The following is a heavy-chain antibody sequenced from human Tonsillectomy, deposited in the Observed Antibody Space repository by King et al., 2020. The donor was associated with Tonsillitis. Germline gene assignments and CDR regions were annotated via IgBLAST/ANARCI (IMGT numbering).Heavy chain of an antibody. CDR1: GFTFSDYY. J-gene: IGHJ6*02. CDR3: ARDRWFGGV. V-gene: IGHV3-11*01. CDR2: ISYSGGTI. Sequence: VQLVESGGGLVKPGESLRRSCAASGFTFSDYYISWIRQAPGKGLEWGSYISYSGGTIYYADSVKGLFPISRDNAKNSLFLQMNSLRAEDTAVYYCARDRWFGGVWGQGTTVTVSS. D-gene: IGHD3-10*01.